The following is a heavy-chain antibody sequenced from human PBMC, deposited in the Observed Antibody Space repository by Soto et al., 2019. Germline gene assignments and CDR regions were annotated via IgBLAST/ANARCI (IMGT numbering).Heavy chain of an antibody. V-gene: IGHV4-39*01. Sequence: PPETLSLTCTVSGGSISSSSYYWGWIRQPPGKGLEWIGSIYYSGSTYYNPSLKSRVTISVDTSKNQFSLKLSSVTAADTAVYYCARAGQWLVYYYYYYGMDVWGQGTTVTVSS. J-gene: IGHJ6*02. CDR1: GGSISSSSYY. CDR2: IYYSGST. CDR3: ARAGQWLVYYYYYYGMDV. D-gene: IGHD6-19*01.